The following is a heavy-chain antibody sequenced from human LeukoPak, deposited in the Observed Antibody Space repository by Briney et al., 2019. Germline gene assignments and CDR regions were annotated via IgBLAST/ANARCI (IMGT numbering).Heavy chain of an antibody. CDR1: GYTFTSYG. Sequence: VASVKVSCKASGYTFTSYGISWVRQAPGQGLEWMGWIIAYSGCRNYAQKVQGVVPMTPDTSRSTAYMQQRSLRSDCTAVYYCARDGYRSCISGYFLRPFDYWGEGALVTVSS. CDR3: ARDGYRSCISGYFLRPFDY. CDR2: IIAYSGCR. D-gene: IGHD2-15*01. J-gene: IGHJ4*02. V-gene: IGHV1-18*01.